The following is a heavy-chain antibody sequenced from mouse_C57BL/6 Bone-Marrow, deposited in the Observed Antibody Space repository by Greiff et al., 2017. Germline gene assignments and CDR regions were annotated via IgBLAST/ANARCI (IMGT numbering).Heavy chain of an antibody. V-gene: IGHV1-42*01. D-gene: IGHD1-1*01. CDR3: ARGAYYYGSSDWYFDV. J-gene: IGHJ1*03. CDR1: GYSFTGYY. CDR2: INPSTGGT. Sequence: EVQGVESGPELVKPGASVKISCKASGYSFTGYYMNWVKQSPEKSLEWIGEINPSTGGTTNNKKFKAKATLTVDKYSSTAYMQLKSLTSEDSAVYYYARGAYYYGSSDWYFDVWGTGTTVTVSA.